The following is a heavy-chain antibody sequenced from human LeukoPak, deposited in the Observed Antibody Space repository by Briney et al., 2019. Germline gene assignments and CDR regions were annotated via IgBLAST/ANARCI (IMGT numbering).Heavy chain of an antibody. CDR2: IYSSGRT. Sequence: SETLSLTCTVSGGSISGDYWSWIRQPAGKGLEWIGHIYSSGRTDYNPSLKSRVTMSVDTSKNQFSLKLNSVTAADTAVYYCARGPHYALGIYFDYWGQGTLVTVSS. J-gene: IGHJ4*02. CDR1: GGSISGDY. D-gene: IGHD7-27*01. CDR3: ARGPHYALGIYFDY. V-gene: IGHV4-4*07.